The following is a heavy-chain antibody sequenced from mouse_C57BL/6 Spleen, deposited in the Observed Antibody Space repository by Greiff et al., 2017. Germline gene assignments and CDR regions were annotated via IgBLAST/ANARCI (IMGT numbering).Heavy chain of an antibody. V-gene: IGHV1-80*01. CDR3: AREDSNYPAWFSY. D-gene: IGHD2-5*01. CDR1: GYAFSSYW. Sequence: QVQLKQSGAELVKPGASVKISCKASGYAFSSYWMNWVKQRPGKGLEWIGQIYPGDGDPNSNGKFKGKATLTVDKSSSTAYMQLSSLTSEDSAVYFCAREDSNYPAWFSYWGQGTLVTVSA. CDR2: IYPGDGDP. J-gene: IGHJ3*01.